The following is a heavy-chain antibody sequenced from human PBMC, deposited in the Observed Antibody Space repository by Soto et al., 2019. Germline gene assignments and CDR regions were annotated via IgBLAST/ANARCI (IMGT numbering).Heavy chain of an antibody. CDR1: GGSIRGYY. CDR3: ARMRNFYSGYRDLFYF. CDR2: IYYSGST. J-gene: IGHJ4*02. V-gene: IGHV4-59*01. Sequence: SQTLSLTCTVSGGSIRGYYWSWIRQPPGKELEWIGYIYYSGSTNYNPSLQSRVTISVDTSKNQFSLKLSSVTAADTAVYYCARMRNFYSGYRDLFYFRGRGTLVTVSS. D-gene: IGHD3-3*01.